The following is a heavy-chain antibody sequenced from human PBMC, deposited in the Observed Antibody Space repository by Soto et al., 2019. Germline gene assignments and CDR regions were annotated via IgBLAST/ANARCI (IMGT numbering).Heavy chain of an antibody. Sequence: GGSLRLSCAASGFTFSSYAMGWVRQGPGKGLEWVAVVSIGGSTHYADSVRGRFTSSRDNSKSTLSLQMNSLTAEDTAVYFCAKRRGAGGHFDYWGQGALVTVSS. V-gene: IGHV3-23*01. CDR3: AKRRGAGGHFDY. CDR2: VSIGGST. D-gene: IGHD2-15*01. CDR1: GFTFSSYA. J-gene: IGHJ4*02.